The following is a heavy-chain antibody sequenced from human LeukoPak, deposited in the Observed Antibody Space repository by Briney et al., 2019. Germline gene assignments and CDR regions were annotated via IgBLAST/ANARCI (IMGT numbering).Heavy chain of an antibody. CDR3: ASGHGSWYLPFDY. CDR2: IYYSGIT. V-gene: IGHV4-59*01. J-gene: IGHJ4*02. CDR1: GGSISSYY. Sequence: SETLSLTCTVSGGSISSYYWSWIRQSPGKGLEWIGHIYYSGITNYNPSLKSRLTISLDTSKNQFSLKLSSVTAADTAVYYCASGHGSWYLPFDYWGQGTLVTVSS. D-gene: IGHD6-13*01.